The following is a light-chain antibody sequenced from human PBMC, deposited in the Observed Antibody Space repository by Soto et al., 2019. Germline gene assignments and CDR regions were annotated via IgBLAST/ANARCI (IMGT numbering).Light chain of an antibody. CDR3: QQYYSYPRIS. V-gene: IGKV1-8*01. CDR1: QGISSY. Sequence: AIRMTQSASSLSASTGDRVTITCRASQGISSYLAWYQQKPGKAPKLLIYAASTLQSGVPSRFSGSGSGTDFTLTISCLQSEDFATYYCQQYYSYPRISFGPGTKVDIK. J-gene: IGKJ3*01. CDR2: AAS.